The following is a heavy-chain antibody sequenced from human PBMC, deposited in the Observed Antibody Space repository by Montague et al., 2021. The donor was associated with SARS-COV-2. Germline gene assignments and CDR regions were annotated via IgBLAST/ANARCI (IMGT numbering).Heavy chain of an antibody. J-gene: IGHJ6*02. CDR3: SRGTLRFGMDV. D-gene: IGHD4-17*01. CDR1: GDSVSRNTAF. Sequence: CAISGDSVSRNTAFWNWVRQSPSRGLEFLGRTYYRSKWQNDCAVSVRSRITINPDTSKNQFSLHLNSVTPEDTAVYYCSRGTLRFGMDVWGRGTTVTVSS. CDR2: TYYRSKWQN. V-gene: IGHV6-1*01.